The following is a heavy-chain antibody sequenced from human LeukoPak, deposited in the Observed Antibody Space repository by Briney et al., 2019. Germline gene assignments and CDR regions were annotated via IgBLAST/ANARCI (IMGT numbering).Heavy chain of an antibody. D-gene: IGHD3-3*01. CDR1: GYSISSGYY. Sequence: SETLSLTCTVSGYSISSGYYWGWIRQPPGKGLEWIDSICRSGSTYYDPSLNSRVTISVDTSKTQFSLKLSSVTAADTAVYYCATRPQRYYDFWSGYYNDAFDIWGQGTMVTVSS. V-gene: IGHV4-38-2*02. J-gene: IGHJ3*02. CDR2: ICRSGST. CDR3: ATRPQRYYDFWSGYYNDAFDI.